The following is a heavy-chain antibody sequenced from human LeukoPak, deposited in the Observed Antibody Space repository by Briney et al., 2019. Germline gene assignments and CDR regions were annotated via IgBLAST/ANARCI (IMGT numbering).Heavy chain of an antibody. J-gene: IGHJ4*02. D-gene: IGHD2-15*01. CDR2: IHATAGTA. Sequence: GGSLRLSCAASGFTFSSYAMTWVRQAPGKGLQWVSTIHATAGTAYYADSVQGRFAISRDNSKNTVFLQMNSLRAEDTAVYYCAKGGYPSHYDYWGQGTLVTVSS. CDR3: AKGGYPSHYDY. V-gene: IGHV3-23*01. CDR1: GFTFSSYA.